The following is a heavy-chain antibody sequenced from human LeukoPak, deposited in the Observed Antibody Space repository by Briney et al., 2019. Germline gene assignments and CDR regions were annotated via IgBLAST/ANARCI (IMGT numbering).Heavy chain of an antibody. D-gene: IGHD3-9*01. J-gene: IGHJ4*02. Sequence: PGGSLRLSCAASGFTFSDYWIHWVRQAPGKGLVWVSRINTDGSTTTYADSVKGRFTISRDNTKNTLYLQMNSLRDEDTAVYYCAKGSGFDWILDYWGQGTLVTVSS. V-gene: IGHV3-74*01. CDR3: AKGSGFDWILDY. CDR2: INTDGSTT. CDR1: GFTFSDYW.